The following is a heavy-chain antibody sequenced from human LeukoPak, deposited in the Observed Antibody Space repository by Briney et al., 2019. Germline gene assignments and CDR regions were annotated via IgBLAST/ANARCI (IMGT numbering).Heavy chain of an antibody. Sequence: PSETLSLTCAVYGGSFSGYYWSWIRQPPGKGLEWIGEINHSGSTNYNPSLKSRVTISVDTSKNQFSLKLSSVTAADTAVYYCASTPRGLRYFDWSFDYWGQGTLVTVSS. CDR3: ASTPRGLRYFDWSFDY. CDR2: INHSGST. CDR1: GGSFSGYY. D-gene: IGHD3-9*01. V-gene: IGHV4-34*01. J-gene: IGHJ4*02.